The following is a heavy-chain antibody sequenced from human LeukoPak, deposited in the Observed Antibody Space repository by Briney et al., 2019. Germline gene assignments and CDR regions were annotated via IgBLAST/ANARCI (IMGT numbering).Heavy chain of an antibody. CDR2: IYYSGNT. CDR3: ASGLRRDWFDP. J-gene: IGHJ5*02. V-gene: IGHV4-59*01. CDR1: GGSISSYY. Sequence: SETLSLTCTVSGGSISSYYWSWIRQSPGKGLEWIGFIYYSGNTNSNPSLKSRVTMSVYTSKNQFSLRLTSVTAADTAVYYCASGLRRDWFDPWGQGTLVTVSS. D-gene: IGHD2-21*01.